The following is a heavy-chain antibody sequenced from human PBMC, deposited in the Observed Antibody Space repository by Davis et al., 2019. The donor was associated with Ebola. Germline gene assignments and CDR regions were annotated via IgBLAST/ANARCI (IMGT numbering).Heavy chain of an antibody. CDR2: IKQDGSEK. D-gene: IGHD6-25*01. V-gene: IGHV3-7*03. J-gene: IGHJ6*02. CDR3: ARDSRPVSGDYYYYGMDV. Sequence: GGSLRLSCTASGFNVSGNYMSWVRQAPGKGLEWVANIKQDGSEKYYVDSVKGRFTISRDNAKNSLYLQMNSLRAEDTAVYYCARDSRPVSGDYYYYGMDVWGQGTTVTVSS. CDR1: GFNVSGNY.